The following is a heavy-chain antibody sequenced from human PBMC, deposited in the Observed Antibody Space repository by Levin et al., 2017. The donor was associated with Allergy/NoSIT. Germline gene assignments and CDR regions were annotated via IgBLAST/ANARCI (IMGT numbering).Heavy chain of an antibody. CDR3: ASSRASFFRGVRSLEWYFDL. CDR2: IGTAGDT. V-gene: IGHV3-13*01. D-gene: IGHD3-10*01. Sequence: PGGSLRLSCAASGFTFSNYDMHWVRQAIGRGLEWVSGIGTAGDTYYPGSVKGRFAISRENAKNSLYLQMNSLNAGDTAVYYCASSRASFFRGVRSLEWYFDLWGRGTLVTVSS. CDR1: GFTFSNYD. J-gene: IGHJ2*01.